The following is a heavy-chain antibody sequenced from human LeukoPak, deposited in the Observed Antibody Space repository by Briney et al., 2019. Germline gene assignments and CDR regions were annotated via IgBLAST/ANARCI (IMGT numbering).Heavy chain of an antibody. Sequence: GGSLRLSCAASGFTLNGWAMHWVRQPPGKGLEWVAHISHDGTTTYYADSVKGRLTISRDNAKNSLYLQMNSLRAEDTAVYYCARVVEVNWFDPWGQGTLVTVSS. CDR2: ISHDGTTT. J-gene: IGHJ5*02. V-gene: IGHV3-30*04. CDR1: GFTLNGWA. CDR3: ARVVEVNWFDP.